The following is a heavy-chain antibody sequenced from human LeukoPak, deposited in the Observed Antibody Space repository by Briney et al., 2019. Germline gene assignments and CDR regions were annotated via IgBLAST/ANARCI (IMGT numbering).Heavy chain of an antibody. CDR2: ISGSGDST. V-gene: IGHV3-23*01. CDR3: AKPLVSDYYDSSGYWGY. J-gene: IGHJ4*02. D-gene: IGHD3-22*01. CDR1: GFTFSSYA. Sequence: GGSLRLSCAASGFTFSSYAMSWVRQAPGKGLEWVSAISGSGDSTYYSDSVKGRFTISRDNSKNTLYVQMNSLRAEDTAVYYCAKPLVSDYYDSSGYWGYWDQGTLVTVSS.